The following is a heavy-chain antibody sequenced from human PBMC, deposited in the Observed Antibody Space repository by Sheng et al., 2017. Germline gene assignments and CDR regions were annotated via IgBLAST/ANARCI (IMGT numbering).Heavy chain of an antibody. CDR3: ARGRSNEGYYYYGMDV. J-gene: IGHJ6*02. CDR1: GGSFSGYY. Sequence: QVQLQQWGAGLLKPSETLSLTCAVYGGSFSGYYWSWIRQPPGKGLEWIGEINHSGSTNYNPSLKSRVTISVDTSKNQFSLKLSSVTAADTAVYYCARGRSNEGYYYYGMDVWGQGTTVTVSS. D-gene: IGHD3-16*01. CDR2: INHSGST. V-gene: IGHV4-34*01.